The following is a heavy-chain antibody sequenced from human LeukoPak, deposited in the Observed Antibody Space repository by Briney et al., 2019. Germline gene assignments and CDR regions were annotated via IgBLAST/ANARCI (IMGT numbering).Heavy chain of an antibody. CDR2: ISGSSGLT. CDR3: ARRGESASYGDYRFDY. D-gene: IGHD4-17*01. CDR1: GFTFSNYA. V-gene: IGHV3-23*01. Sequence: GGSLRLSCAASGFTFSNYAMSWVRQGPGRGLEWVSAISGSSGLTYYADSVKGRFTISRDNSKNTLFLQMNSLRAEDTAVYYCARRGESASYGDYRFDYWGQGTLVTVSS. J-gene: IGHJ4*02.